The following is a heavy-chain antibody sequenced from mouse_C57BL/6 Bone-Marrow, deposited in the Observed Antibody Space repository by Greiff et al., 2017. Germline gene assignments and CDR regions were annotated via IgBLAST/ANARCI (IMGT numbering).Heavy chain of an antibody. CDR2: ISDGGSYT. V-gene: IGHV5-4*01. CDR1: GFTFSSYA. J-gene: IGHJ3*01. Sequence: EVKLVESGGGLVKPGGSLKLSCAASGFTFSSYAMSWVRQTPEKRLEWVATISDGGSYTYYPDNVKGRVTLSRDNAKNNLYLQMSHLKSEDTAMYYCARDGGWLLASWFAYWGQGTLVTVSA. D-gene: IGHD2-3*01. CDR3: ARDGGWLLASWFAY.